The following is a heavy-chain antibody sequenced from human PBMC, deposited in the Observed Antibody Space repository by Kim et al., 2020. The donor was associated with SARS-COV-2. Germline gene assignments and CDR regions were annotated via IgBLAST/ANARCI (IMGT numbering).Heavy chain of an antibody. D-gene: IGHD2-15*01. V-gene: IGHV4-59*08. Sequence: SETLSLTCTVSGGSISSYYWSWIRQPPGKGLEWIGYIYYSGSTNYNPSLKSRVTISVDTSKNQFSLKLSSVTAADTAVYYCARQTGLGYCSGGSCYGEGWFDPWGQGTLVTVSS. CDR2: IYYSGST. CDR1: GGSISSYY. J-gene: IGHJ5*02. CDR3: ARQTGLGYCSGGSCYGEGWFDP.